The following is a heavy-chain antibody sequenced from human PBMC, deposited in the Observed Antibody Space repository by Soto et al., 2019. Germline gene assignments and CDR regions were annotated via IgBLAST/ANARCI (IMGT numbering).Heavy chain of an antibody. CDR2: ISYDGSNK. CDR1: GFTFSSYG. D-gene: IGHD6-6*01. Sequence: GGSLRLSCAASGFTFSSYGMHWVRQAPGRGLEWVADISYDGSNKNYADSVKGRFTISRDNSKNTLFLQMNSLRAEDTAVYYCAKVNERWSHLTRPFDYWGQGTLVTVSS. J-gene: IGHJ4*02. V-gene: IGHV3-30*18. CDR3: AKVNERWSHLTRPFDY.